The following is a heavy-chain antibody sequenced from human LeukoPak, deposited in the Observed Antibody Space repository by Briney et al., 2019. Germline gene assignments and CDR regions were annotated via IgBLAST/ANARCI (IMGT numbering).Heavy chain of an antibody. V-gene: IGHV1-18*01. CDR3: ARGPYYDFWSGYYVGEVDY. CDR2: ISAYNGNT. J-gene: IGHJ4*02. Sequence: ASVKVSCKASGYTFTSYGTSWVRQAPGQGLEWMGWISAYNGNTNYAQKLQGRVTMTTDTSTSTAYMELRSLRSDDTAVYYCARGPYYDFWSGYYVGEVDYWGQGTLVTVSS. CDR1: GYTFTSYG. D-gene: IGHD3-3*01.